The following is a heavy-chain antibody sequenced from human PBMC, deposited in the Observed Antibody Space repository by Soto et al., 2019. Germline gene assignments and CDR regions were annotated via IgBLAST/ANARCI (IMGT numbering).Heavy chain of an antibody. CDR2: INPSGGST. J-gene: IGHJ6*02. CDR1: GYTFTSYY. V-gene: IGHV1-46*01. CDR3: ARDPSRENYYYYGMDV. Sequence: ASVKVSCKASGYTFTSYYRHWVRQAPGQGLEWMGIINPSGGSTSYAQKFQGRVTMTRDTSTSTVYMELSSLRSEDTAVYYCARDPSRENYYYYGMDVWGQGTTVTVSS. D-gene: IGHD1-26*01.